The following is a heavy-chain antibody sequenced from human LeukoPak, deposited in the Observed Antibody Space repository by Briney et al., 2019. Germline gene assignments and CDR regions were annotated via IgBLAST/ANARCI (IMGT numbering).Heavy chain of an antibody. Sequence: GGSLRLSCAASGFTVSSYWMSWVRQAPGKGLEWVANIKQDGSEKYYVDSMKGRFTISRDNARNSLYLQMNSLRAEDTAVYYCARGPYTNGHYFDYWGQGTLATVSS. V-gene: IGHV3-7*04. J-gene: IGHJ4*02. CDR1: GFTVSSYW. CDR2: IKQDGSEK. CDR3: ARGPYTNGHYFDY. D-gene: IGHD6-19*01.